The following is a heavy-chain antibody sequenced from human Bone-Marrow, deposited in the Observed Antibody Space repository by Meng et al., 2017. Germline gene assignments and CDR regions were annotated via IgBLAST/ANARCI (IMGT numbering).Heavy chain of an antibody. Sequence: QGQLLQPGVGGKKPGASVKGSCEASGYPLSSDGFSWVRQAPGQGLEWMGWINAYNGNTDYAQKFQGRVTMTTDTSTSTAYMELRSLRSDDTAVYYCATRGNPYLNCWGQGTLVTVSS. V-gene: IGHV1-18*01. CDR2: INAYNGNT. J-gene: IGHJ4*02. CDR3: ATRGNPYLNC. CDR1: GYPLSSDG.